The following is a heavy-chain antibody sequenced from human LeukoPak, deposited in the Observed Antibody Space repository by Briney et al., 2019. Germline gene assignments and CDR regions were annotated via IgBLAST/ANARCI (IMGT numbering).Heavy chain of an antibody. J-gene: IGHJ3*02. CDR1: GGSLRNDNYF. CDR2: IHYSGEA. Sequence: SQTLSLTCNVSGGSLRNDNYFWSWIRQPPGKGLEWIAYIHYSGEAYYNPSLKSRVTMSVDTSKNQFSLKMRSVTAADTALYYCASEVMVAYGSDGFDIWGRGTMVTVSS. V-gene: IGHV4-30-4*01. D-gene: IGHD2-15*01. CDR3: ASEVMVAYGSDGFDI.